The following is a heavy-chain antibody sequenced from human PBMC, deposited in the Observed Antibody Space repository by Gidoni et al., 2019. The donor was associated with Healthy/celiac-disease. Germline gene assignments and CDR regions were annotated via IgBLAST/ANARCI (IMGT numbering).Heavy chain of an antibody. Sequence: QITLKESGPTLVKPTQTLTLTCTFSGFSLSTSGVGVGWIRQPPGKALEWLALIYWNDDKRYSPSLKSRLTITKDTSKNQVVLTMTIMDPVDTATYYCAHSGYYYDSSGYYYVPPFDYWGQGTLVTVSS. V-gene: IGHV2-5*01. CDR3: AHSGYYYDSSGYYYVPPFDY. CDR1: GFSLSTSGVG. D-gene: IGHD3-22*01. CDR2: IYWNDDK. J-gene: IGHJ4*02.